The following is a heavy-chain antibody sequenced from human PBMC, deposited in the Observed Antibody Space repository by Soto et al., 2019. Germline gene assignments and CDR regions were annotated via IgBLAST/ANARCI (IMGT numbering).Heavy chain of an antibody. CDR2: IYPNNDGT. J-gene: IGHJ1*01. CDR1: GYTFTDYY. CDR3: ARSGTGPTYLDH. Sequence: ASVKVSCKASGYTFTDYYMHWVRQAPGQGLEWMGWIYPNNDGTNYAQKFQGRVTLTRDTSISTAYMELNSLTSDDTAMYYCARSGTGPTYLDHWGQGTLVTVSS. V-gene: IGHV1-2*02. D-gene: IGHD1-7*01.